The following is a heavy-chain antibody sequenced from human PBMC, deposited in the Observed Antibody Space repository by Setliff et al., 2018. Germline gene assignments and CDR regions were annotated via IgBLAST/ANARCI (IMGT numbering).Heavy chain of an antibody. D-gene: IGHD3-3*01. Sequence: SETLSLTCTVSGGSISSGDHYWGWIRQPPGKGLEWIGEINHSGSTNYNPSLKSRVTISVDTSKNQFSLKLSSVTAADTAVYYCARAPRNFGVVINYYYYYYGMDVWGQGTTVTVSS. J-gene: IGHJ6*02. V-gene: IGHV4-39*07. CDR1: GGSISSGDHY. CDR3: ARAPRNFGVVINYYYYYYGMDV. CDR2: INHSGST.